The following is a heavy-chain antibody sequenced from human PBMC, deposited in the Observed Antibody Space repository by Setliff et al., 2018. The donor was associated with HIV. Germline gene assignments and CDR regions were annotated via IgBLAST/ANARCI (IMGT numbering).Heavy chain of an antibody. Sequence: TSETLSLTCTVYGGSIDGDSYYWSWIRQAAGKGPEWVGHVHTSGTTNYNPSLRGRVTISLDRSKNQFSLKVDSATATDTAVYFCARVSSSYYFLGAFDSWGQGTLVTVSS. CDR3: ARVSSSYYFLGAFDS. CDR1: GGSIDGDSYY. CDR2: VHTSGTT. D-gene: IGHD2-15*01. V-gene: IGHV4-61*09. J-gene: IGHJ4*02.